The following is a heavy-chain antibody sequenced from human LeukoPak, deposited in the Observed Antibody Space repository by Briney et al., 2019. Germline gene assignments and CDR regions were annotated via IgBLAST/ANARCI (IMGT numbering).Heavy chain of an antibody. CDR2: ISYDGSNK. CDR3: ARPLYCSSTSCLDY. D-gene: IGHD2-2*01. CDR1: GFTFSSYA. J-gene: IGHJ4*02. V-gene: IGHV3-30-3*01. Sequence: GGSLRLSCAASGFTFSSYAMHWVRQAPGKGLEWVAVISYDGSNKYYADSVKGRFTISRDNSKNTLYLQMNSLRAEDTAVYYCARPLYCSSTSCLDYWVQGTLVNVSS.